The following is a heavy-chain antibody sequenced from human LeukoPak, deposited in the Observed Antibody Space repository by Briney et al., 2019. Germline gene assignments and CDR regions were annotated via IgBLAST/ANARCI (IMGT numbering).Heavy chain of an antibody. CDR1: GGSISSGDYY. CDR3: AREAVDTAMVDY. Sequence: SETLSLTCIVSGGSISSGDYYWSWIRQPPGKRLEWIGYIYYSGSTYYNPSLKSRVTISVDTSKNQFSLKLSSVTAADTAVYYCAREAVDTAMVDYWGQGTLVTVSS. CDR2: IYYSGST. D-gene: IGHD5-18*01. J-gene: IGHJ4*02. V-gene: IGHV4-30-4*08.